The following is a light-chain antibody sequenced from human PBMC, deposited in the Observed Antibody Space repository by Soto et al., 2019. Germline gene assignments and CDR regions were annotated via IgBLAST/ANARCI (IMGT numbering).Light chain of an antibody. Sequence: DIQMTQSPTSLSASVGDRVTITCRASQSISIYLNWYQQKPGKAPKLLIYAASSLQSGVPSRFSGRGSGTDFTLTISSLQPEDFATYYCQQFTSYSSLTFGPGTKVHIK. CDR2: AAS. V-gene: IGKV1-39*01. CDR3: QQFTSYSSLT. J-gene: IGKJ3*01. CDR1: QSISIY.